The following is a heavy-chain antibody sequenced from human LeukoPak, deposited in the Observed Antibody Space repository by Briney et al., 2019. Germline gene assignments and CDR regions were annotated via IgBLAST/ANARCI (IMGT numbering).Heavy chain of an antibody. J-gene: IGHJ4*02. CDR3: ARDPEWHDILTGYYGY. Sequence: PGGSLRLSCAASGFTFSSYWMSWVRRAPGKGLEWVANIKQDGSEKYYVDSVKGRFTISRDNAKNSLYLQMNSLRAEDTAVYYCARDPEWHDILTGYYGYWGQGTLVTVSS. CDR1: GFTFSSYW. D-gene: IGHD3-9*01. V-gene: IGHV3-7*01. CDR2: IKQDGSEK.